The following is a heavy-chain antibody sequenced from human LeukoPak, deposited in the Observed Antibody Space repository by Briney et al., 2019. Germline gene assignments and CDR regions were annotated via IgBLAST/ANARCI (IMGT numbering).Heavy chain of an antibody. Sequence: PSETLSLTCAVYGGSFSGYYWSWIRQPPGKGLEWIGEINHSGSTNYNPSLKSRVTISVDTSKNQFSLKLSSVTAADTAVYYCARLIVGATRDYWGQGTLVTVSS. CDR3: ARLIVGATRDY. J-gene: IGHJ4*02. CDR1: GGSFSGYY. D-gene: IGHD1-26*01. CDR2: INHSGST. V-gene: IGHV4-34*01.